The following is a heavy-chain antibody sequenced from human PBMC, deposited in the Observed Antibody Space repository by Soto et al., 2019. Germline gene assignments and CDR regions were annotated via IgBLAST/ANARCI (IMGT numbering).Heavy chain of an antibody. J-gene: IGHJ5*02. CDR1: GGSISSYY. V-gene: IGHV4-59*08. CDR3: ARRNDFWSGYYLSWFDP. Sequence: NPSETLSLTCTVSGGSISSYYWSWIRQPPGKGLEWIGYIYYSGSTNYNPSLKSRVTISVDTSKNQFSLKLSSVTAADTAVYYCARRNDFWSGYYLSWFDPWGQGTLVTVSS. CDR2: IYYSGST. D-gene: IGHD3-3*01.